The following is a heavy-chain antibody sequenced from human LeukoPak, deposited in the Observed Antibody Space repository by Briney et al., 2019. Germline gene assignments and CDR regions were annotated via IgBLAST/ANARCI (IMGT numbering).Heavy chain of an antibody. D-gene: IGHD3-22*01. CDR3: ARGGDSSGYYGIGAFDI. CDR2: INPNSGGT. V-gene: IGHV1-2*04. CDR1: GYTFTGYY. J-gene: IGHJ3*02. Sequence: ASVKVSCKASGYTFTGYYMHWVRQAPGQGLEWMGWINPNSGGTNYAQKFQGWVTMTRDTSISTAYVELSRLRSDDTAVYYCARGGDSSGYYGIGAFDIWGQGTMVTVSS.